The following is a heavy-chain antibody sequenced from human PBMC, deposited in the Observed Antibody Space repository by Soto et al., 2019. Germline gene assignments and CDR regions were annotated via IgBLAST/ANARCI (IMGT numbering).Heavy chain of an antibody. J-gene: IGHJ4*02. CDR2: MYYGVST. D-gene: IGHD3-3*02. CDR1: GSSTSSSGYY. Sequence: QLQVQESGPGLVKPSETLSLTCTVSGSSTSSSGYYWGWIRQPPGKGLEWIGSMYYGVSTYYNPSLKSRVTVSVDASKNQFSLNLSSVTAADTAVYYCARLPSRHLVDYWGQGTLVTVSS. CDR3: ARLPSRHLVDY. V-gene: IGHV4-39*01.